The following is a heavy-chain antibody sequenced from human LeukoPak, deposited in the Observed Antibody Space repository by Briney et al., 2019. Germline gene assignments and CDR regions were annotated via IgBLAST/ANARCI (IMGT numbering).Heavy chain of an antibody. D-gene: IGHD5-12*01. J-gene: IGHJ4*02. V-gene: IGHV1-2*02. Sequence: ASVTVSFKASGYTFTGYYMHWVRQAPGQGLEWMGWINPNSGGTNYAQKFQGRVTMTRDTSISTAYMELSRLRSDDTAVYYCARDIVATIPYFDYWGQGTLVTVSS. CDR3: ARDIVATIPYFDY. CDR2: INPNSGGT. CDR1: GYTFTGYY.